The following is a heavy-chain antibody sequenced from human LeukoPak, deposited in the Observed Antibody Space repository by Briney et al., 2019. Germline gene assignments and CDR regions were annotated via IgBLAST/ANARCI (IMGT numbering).Heavy chain of an antibody. CDR1: GYTFTGYY. CDR2: INPNSGGT. J-gene: IGHJ4*02. CDR3: ARDPSVGSSSGDY. D-gene: IGHD6-6*01. Sequence: ASVKVSCKASGYTFTGYYMHWVRQAPGQGLEWMGWINPNSGGTNYAQKFQGRVTMTRDTSISTAYMELSRLRSEDTAVYYCARDPSVGSSSGDYWGQGTLVTVSS. V-gene: IGHV1-2*02.